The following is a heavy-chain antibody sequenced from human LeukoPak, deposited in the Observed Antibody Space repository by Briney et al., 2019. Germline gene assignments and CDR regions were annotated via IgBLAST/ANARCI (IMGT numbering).Heavy chain of an antibody. CDR1: GFTVNNNY. CDR3: AKSMGVMGFDC. J-gene: IGHJ4*02. V-gene: IGHV3-23*01. D-gene: IGHD3-16*01. Sequence: GGSLRLSCAASGFTVNNNYMTWVRHPPGKGLEWVSFLSGGGGASSYADSVKGRFTISRDDSENTLYLLMNNLRVEDTAMYYCAKSMGVMGFDCWGQGTLVTVSS. CDR2: LSGGGGAS.